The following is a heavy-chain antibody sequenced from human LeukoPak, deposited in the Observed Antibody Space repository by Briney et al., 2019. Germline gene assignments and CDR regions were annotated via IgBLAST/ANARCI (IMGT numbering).Heavy chain of an antibody. CDR3: SRFSHVAGAPKVSWFDP. Sequence: PSETLSLTCTVSAYSISDGWVWGMIRQPPGKGLEWIGSIYRSGTTYYNPSLKSRVTMSVDTSNNQFSLKLTSVTAADTAMYYCSRFSHVAGAPKVSWFDPWGKGTLVTVAS. V-gene: IGHV4-38-2*02. CDR2: IYRSGTT. D-gene: IGHD1-26*01. J-gene: IGHJ5*02. CDR1: AYSISDGWV.